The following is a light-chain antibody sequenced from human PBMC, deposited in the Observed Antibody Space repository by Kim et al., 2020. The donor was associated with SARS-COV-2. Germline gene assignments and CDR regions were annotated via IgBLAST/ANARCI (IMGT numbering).Light chain of an antibody. Sequence: QSVVTQPASVSGTPGQSITISCTGTSSDVGGYNYVSWYQQYPGTAPKLMIYDVFKRPSGVSNRFSGSKSGNTASLTISGLQAEDEADYYCSSYRSSGYVFGTGTKVTVL. CDR2: DVF. CDR1: SSDVGGYNY. J-gene: IGLJ1*01. CDR3: SSYRSSGYV. V-gene: IGLV2-14*03.